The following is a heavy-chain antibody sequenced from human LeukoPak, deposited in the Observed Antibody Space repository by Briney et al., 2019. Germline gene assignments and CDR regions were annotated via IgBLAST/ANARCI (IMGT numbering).Heavy chain of an antibody. V-gene: IGHV4-34*01. CDR2: INHSGST. J-gene: IGHJ4*02. CDR3: AIIVVGGAYY. Sequence: KTSETLSLTCAVYGGSFSGYYWSWIRQPPGKGLEWIGEINHSGSTNYNPSLKSRVTISVDTSKNQFSLKLSSVTAADTAVYYCAIIVVGGAYYWGQGTLVTVSS. D-gene: IGHD3-22*01. CDR1: GGSFSGYY.